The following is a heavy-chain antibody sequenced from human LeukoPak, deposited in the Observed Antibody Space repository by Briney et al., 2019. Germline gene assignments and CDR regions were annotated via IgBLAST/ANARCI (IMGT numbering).Heavy chain of an antibody. CDR2: ISYDGNKN. CDR3: AKDHGGSGFYLGYFEH. Sequence: GGSLRLSCAASGFTFTKFGMHWVRQSPGKGLQWVAIISYDGNKNKYADSVKGRFTISRDNSKSTVYLQMSSLRAEDTAIYYCAKDHGGSGFYLGYFEHWGQGALVTVSS. CDR1: GFTFTKFG. J-gene: IGHJ4*02. D-gene: IGHD2-15*01. V-gene: IGHV3-30*18.